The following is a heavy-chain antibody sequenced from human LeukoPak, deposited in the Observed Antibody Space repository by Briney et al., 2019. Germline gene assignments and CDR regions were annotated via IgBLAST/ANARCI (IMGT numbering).Heavy chain of an antibody. CDR2: ISGSGSTI. V-gene: IGHV3-11*01. CDR3: ARGSDTAMVTSVSFDY. J-gene: IGHJ4*02. Sequence: GGSLRLSCAASGFTFSDYYMSWIRQAPGKGLEWVSYISGSGSTIYYADSVKGRFTISRDNAKNSLYLQMNSLRAEDTAVYYCARGSDTAMVTSVSFDYWGQGTLVTVSS. CDR1: GFTFSDYY. D-gene: IGHD5-18*01.